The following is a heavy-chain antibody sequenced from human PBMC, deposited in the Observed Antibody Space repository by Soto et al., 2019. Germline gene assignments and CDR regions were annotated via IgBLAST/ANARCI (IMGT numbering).Heavy chain of an antibody. Sequence: SLRLSCAASGFTFSDYYMSWIRQAPGKGLEWVSYISSSGSTIYYADSVKGRFTISRDNAKNSLYLQMNSLRAEDTAVYYCASVPVGATFFDYWGQGTLVTVSS. D-gene: IGHD1-26*01. J-gene: IGHJ4*02. CDR1: GFTFSDYY. CDR3: ASVPVGATFFDY. V-gene: IGHV3-11*01. CDR2: ISSSGSTI.